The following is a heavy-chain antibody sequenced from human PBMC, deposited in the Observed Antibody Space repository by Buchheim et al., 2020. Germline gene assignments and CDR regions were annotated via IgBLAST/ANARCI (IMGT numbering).Heavy chain of an antibody. V-gene: IGHV3-49*03. CDR1: GFTFGDYV. CDR3: CQEWSSGYYPCDH. D-gene: IGHD3-22*01. Sequence: EVQLVESGGGLEQPGRSLRLSCTGSGFTFGDYVMSWFRQAPGKGLEWVGLIRTKAYGGTTEYAASVKGRFTISREDYKSIAYLEMDTLKIEDTAVYYCCQEWSSGYYPCDHWGQGTL. CDR2: IRTKAYGGTT. J-gene: IGHJ4*02.